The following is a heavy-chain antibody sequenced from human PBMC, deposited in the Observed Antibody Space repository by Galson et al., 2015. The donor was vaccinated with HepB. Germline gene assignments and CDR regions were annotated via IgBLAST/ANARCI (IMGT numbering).Heavy chain of an antibody. CDR2: IYSGGST. CDR1: GFTVSSNY. Sequence: SLRLSCAASGFTVSSNYMSWVRQAPGKGLEWVSVIYSGGSTYYADSVKGRFTISRDNSKNTLYLQMNSLRAEDTAVYYCASSAGIAAAGTWPLFDYWGQGTLVTVSS. CDR3: ASSAGIAAAGTWPLFDY. D-gene: IGHD6-13*01. J-gene: IGHJ4*02. V-gene: IGHV3-66*02.